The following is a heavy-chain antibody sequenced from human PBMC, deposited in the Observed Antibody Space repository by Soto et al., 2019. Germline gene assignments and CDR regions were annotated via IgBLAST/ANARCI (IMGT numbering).Heavy chain of an antibody. V-gene: IGHV4-4*02. CDR2: IYHSGST. CDR3: ARLVIVVVPACGWFDP. D-gene: IGHD2-2*03. J-gene: IGHJ5*02. CDR1: GGSISSSNW. Sequence: KPSETLSLTCAVSGGSISSSNWWSWVRQPPGKGLEWIGEIYHSGSTNYNPSLKSRVTISVDKSKNQFSLKLSSVTAADTAVYYCARLVIVVVPACGWFDPWGQGTLVTVSS.